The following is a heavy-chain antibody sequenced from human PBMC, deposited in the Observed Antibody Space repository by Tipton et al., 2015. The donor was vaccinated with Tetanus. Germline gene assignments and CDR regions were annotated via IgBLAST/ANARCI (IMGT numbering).Heavy chain of an antibody. CDR1: GVTVSGNY. V-gene: IGHV3-53*01. D-gene: IGHD1-20*01. Sequence: GSLRLSCAASGVTVSGNYMSWVRQAPGKGLEWVSVIYTGGSADYTDSVKGRFTISRDNSNYSLSLQMNSLRIDDTAVYYCAFRTNWRFSRGCDCWGHGILVTVSS. CDR2: IYTGGSA. J-gene: IGHJ4*01. CDR3: AFRTNWRFSRGCDC.